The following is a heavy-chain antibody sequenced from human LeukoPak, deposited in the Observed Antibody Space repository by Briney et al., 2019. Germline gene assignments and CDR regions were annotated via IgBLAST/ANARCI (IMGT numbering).Heavy chain of an antibody. V-gene: IGHV3-21*06. CDR1: GFTFSSQN. Sequence: GGSLRLSCAASGFTFSSQNMNWARQAPGKGLEWVAYISTSGDSTKYADSVEGRFTISKDNAENSLYLLMNSLRVEDTAVYYCVKNGWLDYWGQGILVTVSS. CDR2: ISTSGDST. D-gene: IGHD6-19*01. CDR3: VKNGWLDY. J-gene: IGHJ4*02.